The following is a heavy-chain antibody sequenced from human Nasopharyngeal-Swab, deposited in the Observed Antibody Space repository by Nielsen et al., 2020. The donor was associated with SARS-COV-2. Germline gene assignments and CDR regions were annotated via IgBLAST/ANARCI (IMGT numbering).Heavy chain of an antibody. Sequence: SETLSLTCTVSSVSISSQYWSWIRQPPGTGPEWNGYLTHNSCTNYNPSLKSRDTMFMDTSKNQFSLKLRSVTAADTAVYYCAKEGATGWFDPWGQGTLVTVSS. CDR3: AKEGATGWFDP. J-gene: IGHJ5*02. CDR1: SVSISSQY. V-gene: IGHV4-59*11. CDR2: LTHNSCT.